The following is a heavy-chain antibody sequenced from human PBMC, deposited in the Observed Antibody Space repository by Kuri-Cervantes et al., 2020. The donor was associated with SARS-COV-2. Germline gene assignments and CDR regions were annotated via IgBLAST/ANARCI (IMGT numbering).Heavy chain of an antibody. Sequence: SVKVSCKASGGXLSSYAISWVRQAPGQGLEWMXXXIPILGIAXYAQXFQGRVTXXADKSTSTAYMELSSLRSXXTAVYXCAXXXGENLDYWGQGTLVTVSS. D-gene: IGHD3-10*01. J-gene: IGHJ4*02. V-gene: IGHV1-69*04. CDR3: AXXXGENLDY. CDR1: GGXLSSYA. CDR2: XIPILGIA.